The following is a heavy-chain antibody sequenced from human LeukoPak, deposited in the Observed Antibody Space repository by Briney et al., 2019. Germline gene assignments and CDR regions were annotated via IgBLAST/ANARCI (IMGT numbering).Heavy chain of an antibody. CDR1: GYTFTSYG. V-gene: IGHV1-2*04. Sequence: SVKVSCKASGYTFTSYGISWVRQAPGQGLEWMGWINPNSGGTNYAQKFQGWVTMTRDTSISTAYMELSRLRSDDTAVYYCARDRSSSSWLSNWFDPWGQGTLVTVSS. CDR2: INPNSGGT. J-gene: IGHJ5*02. D-gene: IGHD6-13*01. CDR3: ARDRSSSSWLSNWFDP.